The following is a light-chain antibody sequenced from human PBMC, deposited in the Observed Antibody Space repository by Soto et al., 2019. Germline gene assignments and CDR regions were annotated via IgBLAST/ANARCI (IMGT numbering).Light chain of an antibody. CDR1: SGHSSYI. Sequence: QSVLTQSSSASASLGSSVKLTCTLSSGHSSYIIAWHQQQPGKAPRYLMKLEGSGSYNKGSGVPDRFSGSSSGADRYLTISNLQSEDEADYYCETWDSPVFGGGT. CDR2: LEGSGSY. J-gene: IGLJ2*01. CDR3: ETWDSPV. V-gene: IGLV4-60*03.